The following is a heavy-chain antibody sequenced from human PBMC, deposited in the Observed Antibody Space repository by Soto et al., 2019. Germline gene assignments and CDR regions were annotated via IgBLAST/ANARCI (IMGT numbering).Heavy chain of an antibody. Sequence: EVQLLESGGGLVQPGGSLRLSCAASGFTFSSYAMSWVRQAPGKGLEWVSAISGSGGSTYYADSVKGRFTISRDNSKNTLYLQMNSLRAEDTAVYYYAVGGPQDNWFDPWGQGTLVTVSS. CDR1: GFTFSSYA. CDR3: AVGGPQDNWFDP. J-gene: IGHJ5*02. D-gene: IGHD1-26*01. V-gene: IGHV3-23*01. CDR2: ISGSGGST.